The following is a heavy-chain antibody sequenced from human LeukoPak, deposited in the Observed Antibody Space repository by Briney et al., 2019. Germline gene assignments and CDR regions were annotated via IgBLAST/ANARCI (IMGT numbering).Heavy chain of an antibody. CDR3: ARDVVAAAGAWDY. CDR1: GGSITSFY. Sequence: SETLSLTCTVSGGSITSFYWSWIRQPAGKGLEWIGRIYTSGSTNYNPPLKSGVTMSVDNSKNQCSLKLSSVTAADTAVYYCARDVVAAAGAWDYWGQGTLVTVSS. V-gene: IGHV4-4*07. J-gene: IGHJ4*02. CDR2: IYTSGST. D-gene: IGHD6-13*01.